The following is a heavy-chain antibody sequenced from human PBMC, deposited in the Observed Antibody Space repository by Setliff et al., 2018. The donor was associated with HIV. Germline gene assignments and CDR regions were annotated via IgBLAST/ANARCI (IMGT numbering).Heavy chain of an antibody. CDR1: GYTFTGYY. V-gene: IGHV1-2*06. Sequence: GASVKVSCKASGYTFTGYYIHWVRQAPGQGLQWMGRINPNIGSTNYAQNFQGRATMTRDTSVNTAFMELSNLRSDDTAVYYCARDEGFDSSGYYLGTFDYWGQGTLVTVSS. CDR2: INPNIGST. CDR3: ARDEGFDSSGYYLGTFDY. D-gene: IGHD3-22*01. J-gene: IGHJ4*02.